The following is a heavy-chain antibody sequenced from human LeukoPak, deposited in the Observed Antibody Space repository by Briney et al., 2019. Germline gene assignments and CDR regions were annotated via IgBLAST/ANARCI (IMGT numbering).Heavy chain of an antibody. CDR3: AKDRATIAAAGTGFDY. CDR2: LRYDGSNK. D-gene: IGHD6-13*01. CDR1: GFTFSSYG. J-gene: IGHJ4*02. Sequence: TGGSLRLSCAASGFTFSSYGMHWVRQAPGKGLEWVAFLRYDGSNKYYADSVKGRFTISRDNSKNTLYLQMNSLRAEDTAVYYCAKDRATIAAAGTGFDYWGQGTLVTVSS. V-gene: IGHV3-30*02.